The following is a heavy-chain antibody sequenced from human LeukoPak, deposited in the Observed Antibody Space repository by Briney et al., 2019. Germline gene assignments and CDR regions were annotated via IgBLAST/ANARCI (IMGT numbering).Heavy chain of an antibody. V-gene: IGHV3-66*01. CDR1: GFTVSSTY. J-gene: IGHJ4*02. CDR3: ARGRPAHYFDS. CDR2: IYSGGYT. D-gene: IGHD6-6*01. Sequence: PGGSLRLSCAASGFTVSSTYLTWVRQAPGKGLEWLSVIYSGGYTYYADSVKGRFFISRDISENMVYLQMNSLSVEDTAVYFCARGRPAHYFDSWGPGTQVTVS.